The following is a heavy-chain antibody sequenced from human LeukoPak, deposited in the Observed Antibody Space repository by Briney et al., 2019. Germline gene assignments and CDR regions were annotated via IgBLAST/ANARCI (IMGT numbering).Heavy chain of an antibody. CDR2: ISGSGGST. CDR3: ARETPTDYGDYQPFDY. J-gene: IGHJ4*02. Sequence: GGSLRLSCAAAGFTFSSYAMSWVRQAPGRGLEWVSAISGSGGSTYYSDSVKGRFTISRDNSKNTLYLQMKSLRAEDMAVYYCARETPTDYGDYQPFDYWAREPWSPSPQ. V-gene: IGHV3-23*01. CDR1: GFTFSSYA. D-gene: IGHD4-17*01.